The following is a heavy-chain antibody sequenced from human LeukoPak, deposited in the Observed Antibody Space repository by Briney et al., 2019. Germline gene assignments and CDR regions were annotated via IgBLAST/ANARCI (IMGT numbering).Heavy chain of an antibody. CDR1: GGSFSGYY. CDR3: ARGSPIQLWADAFDI. CDR2: INHSGST. V-gene: IGHV4-34*01. J-gene: IGHJ3*02. Sequence: PSETLSLTCAVYGGSFSGYYWSWIRQPPGKGLEWIGEINHSGSTNYNPSLKRRVTISVDTSKNQFSLKLSSVTAADTAVYYCARGSPIQLWADAFDIWGQGTMVTVSS. D-gene: IGHD5-18*01.